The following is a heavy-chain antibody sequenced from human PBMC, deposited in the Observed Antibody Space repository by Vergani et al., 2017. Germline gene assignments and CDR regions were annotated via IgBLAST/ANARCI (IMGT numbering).Heavy chain of an antibody. Sequence: QVHLQESGPGVVKPSDTLSLTCIVSGGSMSDFYWTWIRQPAGRGLEWIGRIYPNGNGNYNESLRSRLTMSIDTSRSQFSLSLSSVTAADTAVYYCARGNCGVNCPKYNWLAPWGRGILVTVSS. CDR2: IYPNGNG. D-gene: IGHD2-21*01. J-gene: IGHJ5*02. CDR1: GGSMSDFY. V-gene: IGHV4-4*07. CDR3: ARGNCGVNCPKYNWLAP.